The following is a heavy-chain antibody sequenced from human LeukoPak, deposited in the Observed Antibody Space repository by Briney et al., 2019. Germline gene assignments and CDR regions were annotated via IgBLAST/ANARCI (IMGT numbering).Heavy chain of an antibody. D-gene: IGHD5-18*01. CDR1: GYTFTVYY. CDR2: INPNSGGT. CDR3: ARDNSYGYLMSY. V-gene: IGHV1-2*02. Sequence: ASVKVSCKASGYTFTVYYMHCLRHAPGQALEWMGLINPNSGGTNYAQKFQGRVNMTRDTSIRTAYMELGRLRSDDTAVYYCARDNSYGYLMSYWGQGTLVTVSS. J-gene: IGHJ4*02.